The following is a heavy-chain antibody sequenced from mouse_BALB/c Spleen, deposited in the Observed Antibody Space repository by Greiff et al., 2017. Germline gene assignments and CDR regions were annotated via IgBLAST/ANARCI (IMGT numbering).Heavy chain of an antibody. D-gene: IGHD1-1*01. J-gene: IGHJ4*01. CDR3: ARGRAPDYYGSSYDYAMDY. V-gene: IGHV1S81*02. CDR1: GYTFTSYW. CDR2: INPSNGRT. Sequence: QVQLQQPGAELVKPGASVKLSCKASGYTFTSYWMHWVKQRPGQGLEWIGEINPSNGRTNYNEKFKSKATLTVDKSSSTAYMQLSSLTSEDSAVYYCARGRAPDYYGSSYDYAMDYWGQGTSVTVSS.